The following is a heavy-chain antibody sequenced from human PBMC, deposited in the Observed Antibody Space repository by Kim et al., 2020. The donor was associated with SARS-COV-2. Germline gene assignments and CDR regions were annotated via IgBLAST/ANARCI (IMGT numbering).Heavy chain of an antibody. CDR3: ARDRGYSGYDSTFGGYFDY. CDR2: ISYDGSNK. D-gene: IGHD5-12*01. Sequence: GGSLRLSCAASGFTFSSYAMHWVRQAPGKGLEWVAVISYDGSNKYYADSVKGRFTISRDNSKNTLYLQMNSLRAEDTAVYYCARDRGYSGYDSTFGGYFDYWGQGTLVTVSS. CDR1: GFTFSSYA. V-gene: IGHV3-30*04. J-gene: IGHJ4*02.